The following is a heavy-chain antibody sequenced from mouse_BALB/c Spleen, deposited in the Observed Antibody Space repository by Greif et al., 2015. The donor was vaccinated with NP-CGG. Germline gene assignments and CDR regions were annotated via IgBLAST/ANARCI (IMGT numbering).Heavy chain of an antibody. CDR3: AKNPSNWDAMDY. Sequence: VKLMESGPSLVQPSQSLSITCTVSGFSLTSYGVHWVRQSPGKGLEWLGVIWRGGSTDYNAAFMSRLSITKDNSKSQVFFKMNSLQADDTAIYYCAKNPSNWDAMDYWGQGTSVTVSS. J-gene: IGHJ4*01. V-gene: IGHV2-5-1*01. CDR1: GFSLTSYG. D-gene: IGHD4-1*02. CDR2: IWRGGST.